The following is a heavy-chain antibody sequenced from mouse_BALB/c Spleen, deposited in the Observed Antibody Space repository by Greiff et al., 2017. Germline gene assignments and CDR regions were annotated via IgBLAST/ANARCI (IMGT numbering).Heavy chain of an antibody. D-gene: IGHD1-1*01. Sequence: QVQLQQSGAELVRPGTSVKVSCKASGYAFTNYLIEWVKQRPGQGLEWIGVINPGSGGTNYNEKFKGKATLTADKSSSTAYMQLSSLTSDDSAVYFCARWALYYYGSSPYAMDYWGQGTSVTVSS. J-gene: IGHJ4*01. CDR3: ARWALYYYGSSPYAMDY. V-gene: IGHV1-54*01. CDR1: GYAFTNYL. CDR2: INPGSGGT.